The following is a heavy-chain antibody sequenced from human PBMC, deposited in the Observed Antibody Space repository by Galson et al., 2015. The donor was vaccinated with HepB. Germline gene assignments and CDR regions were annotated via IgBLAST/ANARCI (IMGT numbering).Heavy chain of an antibody. V-gene: IGHV4-39*07. J-gene: IGHJ4*02. D-gene: IGHD2-2*01. CDR3: ARLRIIVLPAACRWERGYTSGYVDY. Sequence: ETLSLTCTVSGGSFSSNNYYWGWIRQPPGKGLEWIGSMYYTGGTYYNPSLKSRVTMSVDTSKNQLSLKLSSVTAADTAMYYCARLRIIVLPAACRWERGYTSGYVDYWGQGTLVTVSS. CDR1: GGSFSSNNYY. CDR2: MYYTGGT.